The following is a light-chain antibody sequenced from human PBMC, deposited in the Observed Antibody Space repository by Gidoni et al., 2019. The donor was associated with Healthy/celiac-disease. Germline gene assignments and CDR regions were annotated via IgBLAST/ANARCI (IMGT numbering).Light chain of an antibody. J-gene: IGKJ5*01. CDR3: QQSYSTPIT. CDR1: QSISSY. V-gene: IGKV1-39*01. Sequence: EIQMTQSPSSLSASVGDRVTITCRASQSISSYLNWYQQKPGKAPKLLIYAASSLQSGVPSRFSGSGSGTDFTHTISSLQPEDFATYYCQQSYSTPITFGQGTRLEIK. CDR2: AAS.